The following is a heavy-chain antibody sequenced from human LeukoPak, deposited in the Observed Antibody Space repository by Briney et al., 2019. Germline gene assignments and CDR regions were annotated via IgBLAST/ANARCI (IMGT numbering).Heavy chain of an antibody. J-gene: IGHJ4*02. Sequence: PSETLSLTCAVYGGSFSGYYWSWIRQPPGKGLEWIGEINHSGSTNYNPSLKSRVTISVDTSKNQFSLKLSSVTAADTAVYYCARGRRNSYGREGPFDYWGQGTLVTVSS. CDR1: GGSFSGYY. D-gene: IGHD5-18*01. CDR3: ARGRRNSYGREGPFDY. CDR2: INHSGST. V-gene: IGHV4-34*01.